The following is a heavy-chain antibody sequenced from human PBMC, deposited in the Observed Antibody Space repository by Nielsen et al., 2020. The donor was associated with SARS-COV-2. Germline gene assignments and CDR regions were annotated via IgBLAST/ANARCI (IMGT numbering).Heavy chain of an antibody. V-gene: IGHV3-7*05. CDR2: IKQDGSEK. CDR1: GFTFSSYW. Sequence: GESLKISCAASGFTFSSYWMSWVRQAPGKGLEWVANIKQDGSEKYYVDSVKGRFTISRDNAKNSLYLQMNSLRAEDTAVYYCASCRIQLLWGMDVWGQGTTVTVSS. D-gene: IGHD5-18*01. CDR3: ASCRIQLLWGMDV. J-gene: IGHJ6*02.